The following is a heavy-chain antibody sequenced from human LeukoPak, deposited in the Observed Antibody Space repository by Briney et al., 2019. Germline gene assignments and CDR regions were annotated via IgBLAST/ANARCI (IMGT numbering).Heavy chain of an antibody. V-gene: IGHV3-30*04. CDR2: ISYDGSNK. D-gene: IGHD3-22*01. Sequence: GGSLRLSCAASGFTFSSYAMHWVRQAPGKGLEWVAVISYDGSNKYYADSVKGRFTISRDNSKNTLYLQMNSLRAEDTAVYYCGKDQRPYYYDSSGYPIDYWGQGTLVTVSS. CDR3: GKDQRPYYYDSSGYPIDY. CDR1: GFTFSSYA. J-gene: IGHJ4*02.